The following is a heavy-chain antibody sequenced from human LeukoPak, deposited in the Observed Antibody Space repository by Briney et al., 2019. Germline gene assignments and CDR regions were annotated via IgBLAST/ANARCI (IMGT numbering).Heavy chain of an antibody. J-gene: IGHJ4*02. CDR2: ISYDGSNK. CDR3: ARLGYCSGGSCYSLDY. V-gene: IGHV3-30-3*01. D-gene: IGHD2-15*01. Sequence: GGSLTLSRAASGFTFSSYAMHWVRQAPGKGLEWVAVISYDGSNKYYADSVKGRFTISRDNSKNTLYLQMNSLRAEDTAVYYCARLGYCSGGSCYSLDYWGQGTLVTVSS. CDR1: GFTFSSYA.